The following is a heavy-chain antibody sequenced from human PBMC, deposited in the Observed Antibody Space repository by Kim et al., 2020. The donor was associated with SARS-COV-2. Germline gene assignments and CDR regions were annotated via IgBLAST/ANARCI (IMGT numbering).Heavy chain of an antibody. CDR1: GGSFSGYY. D-gene: IGHD1-1*01. V-gene: IGHV4-34*01. CDR3: ARGPPRYSYYYYGMDV. J-gene: IGHJ6*02. Sequence: SETLSLTCAVYGGSFSGYYWSWIRQPPGKGLEWIGEINHSGSTNYNPSLKSRVTISVDTSKNQFSLKLSSVTAADTAVYYCARGPPRYSYYYYGMDVWGQGTTVTVSS. CDR2: INHSGST.